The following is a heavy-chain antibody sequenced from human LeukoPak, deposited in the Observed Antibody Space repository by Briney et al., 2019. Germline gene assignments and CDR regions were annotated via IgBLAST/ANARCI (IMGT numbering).Heavy chain of an antibody. CDR1: GYTFSNYV. CDR2: ISVYNDNA. Sequence: ASVKVSCKASGYTFSNYVLTWVPQAPGQGLEWMGWISVYNDNAIYAQKFEGRVTMTTDTSTSTGYMELRSLRFDDTAVYYCARSGPKDWALDYWGRGTLVSVSS. CDR3: ARSGPKDWALDY. D-gene: IGHD1-14*01. J-gene: IGHJ4*02. V-gene: IGHV1-18*01.